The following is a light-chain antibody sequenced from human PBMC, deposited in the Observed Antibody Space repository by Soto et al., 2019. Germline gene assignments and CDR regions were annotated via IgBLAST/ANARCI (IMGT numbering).Light chain of an antibody. V-gene: IGKV1-5*03. CDR2: KAS. Sequence: DIQMSQSPSTLSASVGDRVTITCRASQSITSSLAWYQQKPGKAPNLLIYKASSLESGVPSRFSGSGSGTEFTLSISSLQPDDFATYYCQQYNSYPVTFGHGTRLEIK. CDR1: QSITSS. CDR3: QQYNSYPVT. J-gene: IGKJ5*01.